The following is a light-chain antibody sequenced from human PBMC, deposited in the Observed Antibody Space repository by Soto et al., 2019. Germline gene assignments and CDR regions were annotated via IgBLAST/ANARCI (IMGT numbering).Light chain of an antibody. V-gene: IGLV2-14*01. CDR3: SSYSKSGSVV. Sequence: QSALTQPASVSGSPGQSIAISCTGTSSDVGAYDYVSRYQPHPGEAPKVKIYDVSHRPSGVSDRFSGSKSGNTASLTISGLQADDEADYYCSSYSKSGSVVFGGGTKLTVL. CDR1: SSDVGAYDY. J-gene: IGLJ2*01. CDR2: DVS.